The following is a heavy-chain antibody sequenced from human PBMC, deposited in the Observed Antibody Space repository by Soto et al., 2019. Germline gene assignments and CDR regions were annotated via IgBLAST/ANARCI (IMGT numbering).Heavy chain of an antibody. J-gene: IGHJ3*02. CDR1: GYSFTSYW. V-gene: IGHV5-10-1*04. CDR2: IDPSDSYT. D-gene: IGHD3-22*01. CDR3: ARVDSSGYYSVGAFDI. Sequence: GESLKISCKGSGYSFTSYWISWVRQMPGKGLEWMGRIDPSDSYTNYSPSFQGQVTISADKSISTAYLQWSSLKASDTAMYYCARVDSSGYYSVGAFDIWGQGTMVTVSS.